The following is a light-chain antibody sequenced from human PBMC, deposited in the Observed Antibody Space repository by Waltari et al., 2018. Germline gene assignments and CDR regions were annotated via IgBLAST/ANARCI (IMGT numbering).Light chain of an antibody. CDR1: QDIRKY. CDR2: DAS. J-gene: IGKJ4*01. CDR3: QQHYNLPLT. V-gene: IGKV1-33*01. Sequence: DIQMTQSPSSLSASVGDRVTITCQASQDIRKYINWYQHKPGKAPKLLIYDASTLEAGVQSRFSGSGSGTYFTFTISSLQPEDVATYYCQQHYNLPLTFGGGTKVEI.